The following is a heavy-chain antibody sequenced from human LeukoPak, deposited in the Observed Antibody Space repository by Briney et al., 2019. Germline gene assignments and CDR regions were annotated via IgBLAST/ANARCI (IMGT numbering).Heavy chain of an antibody. CDR3: ARGHSSGYLYYFDY. CDR2: INWNGGTT. Sequence: GGSLRLSCAASGFTFDDYGMSWVRQAPGKGLGWVSGINWNGGTTGYADSVKGRFTISRDNAKNSLYLQMNSLRAEDTALYHCARGHSSGYLYYFDYWGQGTLVTVSS. D-gene: IGHD3-22*01. V-gene: IGHV3-20*01. CDR1: GFTFDDYG. J-gene: IGHJ4*02.